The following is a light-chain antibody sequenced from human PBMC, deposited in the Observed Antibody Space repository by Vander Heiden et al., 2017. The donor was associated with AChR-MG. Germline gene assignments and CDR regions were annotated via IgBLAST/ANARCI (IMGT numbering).Light chain of an antibody. J-gene: IGKJ1*01. V-gene: IGKV3-20*01. CDR3: QHFGSSRT. CDR2: DAS. Sequence: EIVLTQSPGTLSLSPGERATLSCRASQIVSSSYLAWYQQKPGQAPRLLIFDASSRATGIPDRFSGSGSGTDFTLTISRLEPEDFAMYYCQHFGSSRTFGQGTKVEAK. CDR1: QIVSSSY.